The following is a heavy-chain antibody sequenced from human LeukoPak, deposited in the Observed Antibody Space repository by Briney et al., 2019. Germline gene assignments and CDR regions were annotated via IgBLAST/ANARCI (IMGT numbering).Heavy chain of an antibody. CDR3: ARGRGSGYRLYYFDY. CDR2: IYYSGST. J-gene: IGHJ4*02. Sequence: PSETLSLTCTVSGGSISSYYWSWIRQPPGKGLEWIGYIYYSGSTNYNPSLKSRVTISVDTSKNQFSLKLSSVTAADTAVYYCARGRGSGYRLYYFDYWGQGTLVTVSS. V-gene: IGHV4-59*12. CDR1: GGSISSYY. D-gene: IGHD3-22*01.